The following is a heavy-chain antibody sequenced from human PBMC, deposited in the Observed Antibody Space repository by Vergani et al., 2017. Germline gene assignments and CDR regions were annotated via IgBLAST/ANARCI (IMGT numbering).Heavy chain of an antibody. CDR1: GFPFSSYS. J-gene: IGHJ4*02. D-gene: IGHD3-22*01. V-gene: IGHV3-21*01. CDR3: ARDRGKGYRGLVNKYYDSSGYYYTPIDY. Sequence: EVQLVESGGGLVKPGGSLRLSCAASGFPFSSYSMNWVRQAPGKGLEWVSSISSRSSYIYYADSVKGRFTISRDNAKNSLYLQMNSLRAEDTAVYYCARDRGKGYRGLVNKYYDSSGYYYTPIDYWDQGTLVTVSS. CDR2: ISSRSSYI.